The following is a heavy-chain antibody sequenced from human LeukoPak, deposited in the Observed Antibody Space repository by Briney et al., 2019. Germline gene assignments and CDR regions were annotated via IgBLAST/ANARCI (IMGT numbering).Heavy chain of an antibody. Sequence: GGSLRLSCAASGFTFSSYAMSWVCQAPGKGLEWVSAISGSGGSTYYADSVKGRFTISRDNSKNTLYLQMNSLRAEDTAVYYCANTAIWQGSAFDIWGQGTIVTVSS. V-gene: IGHV3-23*01. D-gene: IGHD2-21*01. CDR2: ISGSGGST. CDR3: ANTAIWQGSAFDI. J-gene: IGHJ3*02. CDR1: GFTFSSYA.